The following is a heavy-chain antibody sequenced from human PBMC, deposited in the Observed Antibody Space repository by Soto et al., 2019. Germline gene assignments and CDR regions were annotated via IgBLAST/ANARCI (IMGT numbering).Heavy chain of an antibody. Sequence: GESLKISCKGSGYSFTSYWIGWVRQMPGKGLEWMGIIYPGDSDTRYSPSFQGQVTISADKSISTAYLQWSSLKASDTAMYYCARQSGGDDFWSGYYGGDAFDIWGQGTMVTVSS. CDR2: IYPGDSDT. V-gene: IGHV5-51*01. CDR1: GYSFTSYW. CDR3: ARQSGGDDFWSGYYGGDAFDI. D-gene: IGHD3-3*01. J-gene: IGHJ3*02.